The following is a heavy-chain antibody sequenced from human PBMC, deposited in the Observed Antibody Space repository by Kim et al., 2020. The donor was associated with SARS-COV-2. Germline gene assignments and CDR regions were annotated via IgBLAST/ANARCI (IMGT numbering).Heavy chain of an antibody. CDR3: AKASGSYSFVDY. V-gene: IGHV3-9*01. Sequence: GGSLRLSCAASGFTFDDYAMHWVRQAPGKGLEWVSGISWNSGSIGYADSVKGRFTISRDNAKNSLYLQMNSLRAEDTALYYCAKASGSYSFVDYWGQGTLVTVSS. J-gene: IGHJ4*02. CDR2: ISWNSGSI. D-gene: IGHD1-26*01. CDR1: GFTFDDYA.